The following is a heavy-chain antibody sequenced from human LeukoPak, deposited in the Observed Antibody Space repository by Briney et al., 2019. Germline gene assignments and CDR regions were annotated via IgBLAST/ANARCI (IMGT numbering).Heavy chain of an antibody. CDR1: GDSVSGKRAA. Sequence: SQTLSLTCAISGDSVSGKRAAWNWIRQSASRGLEWLGRTYYRSKWYNDYAVSVKSRITINPDTSKNQFSLQLNSVTPEDTAVYYCAREDWELLGWFDPWGQGTLVTVSS. J-gene: IGHJ5*02. V-gene: IGHV6-1*01. CDR2: TYYRSKWYN. D-gene: IGHD1-26*01. CDR3: AREDWELLGWFDP.